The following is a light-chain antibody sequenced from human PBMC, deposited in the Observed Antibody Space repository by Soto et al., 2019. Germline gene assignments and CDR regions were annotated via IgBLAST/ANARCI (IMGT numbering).Light chain of an antibody. CDR3: QLYST. J-gene: IGKJ2*01. CDR2: GAS. V-gene: IGKV1-5*01. CDR1: DNIVSS. Sequence: QLTQSHSSVSASVGDSVTISRRASDNIVSSSTWYRQKPGRAPKLLIYGASNLQSGVPARFRGSGSGSDITLTLSRLQPDDICIYYYQLYSTFGQGTNLEI.